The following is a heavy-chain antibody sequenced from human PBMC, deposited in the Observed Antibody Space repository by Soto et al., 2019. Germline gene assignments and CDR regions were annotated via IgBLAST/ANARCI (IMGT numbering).Heavy chain of an antibody. CDR2: ISYAGSNK. J-gene: IGHJ1*01. V-gene: IGHV3-30*18. CDR3: VKDLVLSFGNFER. D-gene: IGHD2-21*01. Sequence: GSLRVSCADSRLTLRSYGLHWVGQASGKGLEWVAVISYAGSNKYYADSVKVRFTISRDNSKIAPYLQMYSLRAEDRPVYYCVKDLVLSFGNFERGYRDTLV. CDR1: RLTLRSYG.